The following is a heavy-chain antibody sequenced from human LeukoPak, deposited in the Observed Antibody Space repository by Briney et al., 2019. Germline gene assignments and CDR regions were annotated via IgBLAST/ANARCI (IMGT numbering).Heavy chain of an antibody. V-gene: IGHV5-51*01. Sequence: GESLKISCKGSGYSVTSYWIGWVRQMPGKGLEWMGIIYPGDSDTRYSPSFQGQVTISADKSISTAYLQWSSLKASDTAMYYCARRTGSYYYGMDVWGQGTTVTVSS. D-gene: IGHD3/OR15-3a*01. CDR1: GYSVTSYW. CDR2: IYPGDSDT. CDR3: ARRTGSYYYGMDV. J-gene: IGHJ6*02.